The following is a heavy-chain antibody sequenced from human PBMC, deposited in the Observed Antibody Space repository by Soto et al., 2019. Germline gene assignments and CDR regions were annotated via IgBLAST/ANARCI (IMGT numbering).Heavy chain of an antibody. D-gene: IGHD6-19*01. CDR2: ISGSGGST. J-gene: IGHJ6*02. V-gene: IGHV3-23*01. CDR3: AKDGRAVAGPYYYYGMDV. CDR1: GFAFSSYA. Sequence: GGSLRLSCAASGFAFSSYAMSWVRQAPGKGLEWVSAISGSGGSTYYADSVKGRFTISRDNSKNTLYLQMNSLRAEDTAVYYCAKDGRAVAGPYYYYGMDVWGQGTTVTVSS.